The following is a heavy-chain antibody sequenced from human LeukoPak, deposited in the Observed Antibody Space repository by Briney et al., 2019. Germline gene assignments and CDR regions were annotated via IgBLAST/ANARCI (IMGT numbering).Heavy chain of an antibody. CDR1: GFTFSSYA. CDR2: ISGSGGST. V-gene: IGHV3-23*01. CDR3: AKDGQGHSYGTFDY. Sequence: PGGSLRLSCAASGFTFSSYAMSWVRQAPGKGLEWVSAISGSGGSTYYADSVKGRFTISRDNSKNTLYLQMNSLRAGDTAVYYCAKDGQGHSYGTFDYWGQGTLVTVSS. J-gene: IGHJ4*02. D-gene: IGHD5-18*01.